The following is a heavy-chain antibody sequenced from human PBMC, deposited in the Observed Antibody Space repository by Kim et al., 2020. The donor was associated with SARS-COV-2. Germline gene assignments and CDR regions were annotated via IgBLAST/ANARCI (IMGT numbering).Heavy chain of an antibody. CDR2: ISYDGSNK. D-gene: IGHD6-13*01. V-gene: IGHV3-30*04. CDR1: GFTFSSYA. Sequence: GGSLRLSCAASGFTFSSYAMHWVRQAPGKGLEWVAVISYDGSNKYYADSVKGRFTISRDNSKNTLYLQMNSLRAEDTAVYYCARDHSSSWYCDYWGQGTLVTVSS. J-gene: IGHJ4*02. CDR3: ARDHSSSWYCDY.